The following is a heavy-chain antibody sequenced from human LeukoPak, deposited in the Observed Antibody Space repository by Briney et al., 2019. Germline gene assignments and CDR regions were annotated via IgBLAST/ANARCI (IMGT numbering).Heavy chain of an antibody. J-gene: IGHJ3*02. D-gene: IGHD6-13*01. CDR2: IYSGGST. Sequence: GGSLRLSCAASGFTVSSNYMSWVRQAPGKGLEWVSVIYSGGSTYYADSVKGRFTTSRDNSKNTLYLQMNSLRAEDTAVYYCARDPAAAGFFDIWGQGTMVTVSS. V-gene: IGHV3-53*01. CDR3: ARDPAAAGFFDI. CDR1: GFTVSSNY.